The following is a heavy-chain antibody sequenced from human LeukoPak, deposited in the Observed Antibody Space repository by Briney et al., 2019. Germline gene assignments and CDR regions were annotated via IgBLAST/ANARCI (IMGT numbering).Heavy chain of an antibody. CDR3: ARTRTGFNVVDY. CDR2: IYDGGYA. J-gene: IGHJ4*02. V-gene: IGHV3-53*01. CDR1: GFTVSNNF. D-gene: IGHD3/OR15-3a*01. Sequence: GGSLRLSCAASGFTVSNNFMSWVRQAPGKGLEWVSVIYDGGYARYAASVKGRFIISRDRSKNTLYLQMNSLRAEDTAVYYCARTRTGFNVVDYWGQGTLVTVSS.